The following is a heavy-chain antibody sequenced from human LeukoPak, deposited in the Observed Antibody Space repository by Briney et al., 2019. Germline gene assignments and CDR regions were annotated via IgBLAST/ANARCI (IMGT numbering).Heavy chain of an antibody. CDR3: AKDKSYFDSTGYRYFDY. Sequence: GGSLRLSCAASGFTFSSYAMSWVRQAPGKGLEWVSAISGSGGSTYYADSVKGRFTISRDNSKNTLYLQMNSLRPEDTAVYYCAKDKSYFDSTGYRYFDYWGQETLVTVSS. V-gene: IGHV3-23*01. J-gene: IGHJ4*02. CDR1: GFTFSSYA. CDR2: ISGSGGST. D-gene: IGHD3-22*01.